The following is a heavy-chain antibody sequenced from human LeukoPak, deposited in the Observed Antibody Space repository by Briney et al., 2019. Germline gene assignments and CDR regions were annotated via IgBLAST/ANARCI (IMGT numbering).Heavy chain of an antibody. Sequence: PGGSLRLSCAASGFXXSXXXXXXVXXXPXKXXEXVXXXWYDGXKTNHADSVKGRFTISRDNSKNTLYLQMNSLRADDTAMYYCASMTTVTLDDAFDLWGQGTMVTVSS. V-gene: IGHV3-33*03. CDR2: XWYDGXKT. CDR3: ASMTTVTLDDAFDL. D-gene: IGHD4-17*01. J-gene: IGHJ3*01. CDR1: GFXXSXXX.